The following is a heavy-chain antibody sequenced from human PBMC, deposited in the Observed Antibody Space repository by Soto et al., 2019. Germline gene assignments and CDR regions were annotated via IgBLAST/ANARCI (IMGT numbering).Heavy chain of an antibody. D-gene: IGHD6-6*01. CDR3: ARASSSSSAADY. CDR1: GESISSGSYY. V-gene: IGHV4-31*03. CDR2: IYDSESA. J-gene: IGHJ4*02. Sequence: QVQLQESGPGLVKASQTLSLICSVSGESISSGSYYWSWIRHHPGKGLEWIGYIYDSESAYYNPSLKSRVTISMDTSKNHFAMKLSSVTAADTAVYYCARASSSSSAADYWGQGTLISVSS.